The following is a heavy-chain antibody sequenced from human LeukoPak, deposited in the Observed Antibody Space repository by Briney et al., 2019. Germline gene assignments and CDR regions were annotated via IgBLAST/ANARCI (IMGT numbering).Heavy chain of an antibody. J-gene: IGHJ5*02. Sequence: ASETLSLTCTVSGYAIISGGFSWNWIRQPPGKGLEWIGCIYDRGPAHYNPSLKSRFTISVDRPKNQFSLDVTSLTAADTAVYYCARSRQASGLFSSWGQGTLVVVSS. CDR3: ARSRQASGLFSS. CDR2: IYDRGPA. D-gene: IGHD3-10*01. CDR1: GYAIISGGFS. V-gene: IGHV4-30-2*01.